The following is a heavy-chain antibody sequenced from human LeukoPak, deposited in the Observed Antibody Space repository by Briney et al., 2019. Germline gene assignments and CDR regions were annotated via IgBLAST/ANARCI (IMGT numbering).Heavy chain of an antibody. CDR2: ISSSSYI. CDR1: GFTVSSSY. J-gene: IGHJ4*02. Sequence: PGGSLRLSCAASGFTVSSSYMSWVRQAPGKGLEWVSSISSSSYIYYADSVKGRFAISRDNAKNSLYLQMNSLRVEDTAVYYCARDPPYDTSYLGYFDYWGQGTLVTVSS. D-gene: IGHD2-2*01. V-gene: IGHV3-69-1*01. CDR3: ARDPPYDTSYLGYFDY.